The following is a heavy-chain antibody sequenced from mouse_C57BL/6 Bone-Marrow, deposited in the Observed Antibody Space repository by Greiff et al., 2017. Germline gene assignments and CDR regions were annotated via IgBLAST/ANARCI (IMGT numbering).Heavy chain of an antibody. Sequence: DVQLQESGPELVKPGASVKMSCKASGYTFTDYNMHWVKQSHGKSLEWIGYLNPNTGGTSYNQKFKGKATLTANKSSSTAYMELRSLTSKDSAVYYSASGTTVVARSYAIDYWGQGTSVTVSS. D-gene: IGHD1-1*01. J-gene: IGHJ4*01. CDR3: ASGTTVVARSYAIDY. CDR1: GYTFTDYN. CDR2: LNPNTGGT. V-gene: IGHV1-22*01.